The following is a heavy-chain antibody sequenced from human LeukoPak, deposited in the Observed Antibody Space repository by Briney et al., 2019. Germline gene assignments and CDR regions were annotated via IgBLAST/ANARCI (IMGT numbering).Heavy chain of an antibody. J-gene: IGHJ4*02. D-gene: IGHD5-12*01. CDR1: GYTFTSYA. CDR3: AINSCYDTLLGWYYFDY. V-gene: IGHV1-3*03. Sequence: ASVKVSCKASGYTFTSYAMHWVRQAPGQRLEGMGWINAGNGNTKYSQEFQGRVTITRDTSASTAYMELSSLRSEDMAVYYCAINSCYDTLLGWYYFDYWGQGTLVTVSS. CDR2: INAGNGNT.